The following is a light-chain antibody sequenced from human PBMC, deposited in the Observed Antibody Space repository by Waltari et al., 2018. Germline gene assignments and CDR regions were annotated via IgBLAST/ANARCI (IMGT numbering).Light chain of an antibody. Sequence: SYELTQPPSVSVSPGQTASITCSGDYSQHKYTSWYLQRPGQSPVLVIYEDTKRPSGITERFSASNSGNTATLTISGTQAIDEADYYCQAWHRSNGVFGGGTKLTVL. CDR1: YSQHKY. CDR2: EDT. V-gene: IGLV3-1*01. J-gene: IGLJ2*01. CDR3: QAWHRSNGV.